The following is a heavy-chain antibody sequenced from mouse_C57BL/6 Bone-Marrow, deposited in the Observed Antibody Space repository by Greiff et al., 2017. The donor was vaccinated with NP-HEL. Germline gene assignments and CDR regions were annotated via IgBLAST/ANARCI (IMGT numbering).Heavy chain of an antibody. J-gene: IGHJ1*03. CDR2: IDPETGGT. Sequence: VKLQQSGAELVRPGASVTLSCKASGYTFTDYEMHWVKQTPVHGLEWIGAIDPETGGTAYNQKFKGKAILTADKSSSTAYMELRSLTSEDSAVYYCTRGRYFDVWGTGTTVTVSS. CDR3: TRGRYFDV. CDR1: GYTFTDYE. V-gene: IGHV1-15*01.